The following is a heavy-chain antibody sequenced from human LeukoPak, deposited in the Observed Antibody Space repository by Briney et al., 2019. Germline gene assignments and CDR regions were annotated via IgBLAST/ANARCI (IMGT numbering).Heavy chain of an antibody. Sequence: HPGGSLRLSCAASGFTVSSNYMSWVRQAPGKGLEWVSVIYSGGSTYYADSVRGRFTISRHNSKNTLYLQMNSLRAEDTAVYYCARHIAVAGHNWFDPWGQGTLVTVSS. V-gene: IGHV3-53*04. J-gene: IGHJ5*02. CDR1: GFTVSSNY. CDR2: IYSGGST. D-gene: IGHD6-19*01. CDR3: ARHIAVAGHNWFDP.